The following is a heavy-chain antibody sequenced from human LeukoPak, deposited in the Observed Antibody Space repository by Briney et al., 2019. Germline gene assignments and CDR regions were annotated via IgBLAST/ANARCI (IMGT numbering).Heavy chain of an antibody. CDR2: IIPIFGTA. J-gene: IGHJ2*01. CDR3: ASNSNSGSYLAYFDL. Sequence: RASVKVSCKASGGTFSSYAISWVRQAPGQGLEWMGGIIPIFGTANYAQKFQGRVTITADESTSTAYMELSSLRSEDTAVYYCASNSNSGSYLAYFDLWGRGTLVTVSS. V-gene: IGHV1-69*13. D-gene: IGHD1-26*01. CDR1: GGTFSSYA.